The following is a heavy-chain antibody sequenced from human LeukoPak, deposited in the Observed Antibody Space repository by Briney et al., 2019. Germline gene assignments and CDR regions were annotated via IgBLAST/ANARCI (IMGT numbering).Heavy chain of an antibody. CDR2: IWYDGSNK. V-gene: IGHV3-33*01. Sequence: TGGSLRLSCAASGFTFSRYGMHWVRQAPGKGLEWVAVIWYDGSNKYYADSVKGRFTVSRDNSKNTLFLQMNSLRAEDTAVYYCARRPYWYFDLWGRGTLVTVSS. J-gene: IGHJ2*01. CDR1: GFTFSRYG. CDR3: ARRPYWYFDL.